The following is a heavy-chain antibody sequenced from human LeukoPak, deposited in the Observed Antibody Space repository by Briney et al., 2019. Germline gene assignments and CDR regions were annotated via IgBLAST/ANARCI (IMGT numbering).Heavy chain of an antibody. Sequence: PSETLSLTCTVSGGYIITSGHYWGWIRQPPGKGLEWIGSIYYTGVTSTNPFFRSRMSISVDTSKNQFSLNLTSVTAAHAAVYCSRERSSSGGHSWFDPWGQGTLVTVSS. CDR2: IYYTGVT. J-gene: IGHJ5*02. CDR1: GGYIITSGHY. V-gene: IGHV4-39*07. D-gene: IGHD4-23*01. CDR3: RERSSSGGHSWFDP.